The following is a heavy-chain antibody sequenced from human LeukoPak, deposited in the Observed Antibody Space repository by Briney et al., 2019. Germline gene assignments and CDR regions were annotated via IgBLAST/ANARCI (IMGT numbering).Heavy chain of an antibody. Sequence: GASVKVSCKASGYTFISYDISWVRQAPGQGLEWTGWISAYNGNTNYAQKLQGRVTMTTDTSTSTAYMELRSLRSDDTAVYYCARDPHYYYYMDVWGKGTTVTVSS. CDR3: ARDPHYYYYMDV. V-gene: IGHV1-18*01. CDR1: GYTFISYD. CDR2: ISAYNGNT. J-gene: IGHJ6*03.